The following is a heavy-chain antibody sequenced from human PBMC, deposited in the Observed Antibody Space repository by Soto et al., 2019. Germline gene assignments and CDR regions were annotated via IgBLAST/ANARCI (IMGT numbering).Heavy chain of an antibody. Sequence: SETLSLTCAVYGGSFSGYYWSWIRQPPGKGLEWIGEINHSGSTNYNPSLKSRVTISVDTSKNQFSLKLSSVTAADTAVYYCARGTPGGAAMANRGFDYWGQGTLVTVSS. CDR1: GGSFSGYY. D-gene: IGHD5-18*01. V-gene: IGHV4-34*01. CDR3: ARGTPGGAAMANRGFDY. CDR2: INHSGST. J-gene: IGHJ4*02.